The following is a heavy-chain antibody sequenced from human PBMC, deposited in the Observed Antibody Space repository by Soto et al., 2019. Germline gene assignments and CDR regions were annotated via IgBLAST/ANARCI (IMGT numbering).Heavy chain of an antibody. J-gene: IGHJ6*02. Sequence: GEFLKISCQGSGYNFASYWISWVRQMPGKGLEWMGRIDPIDSYTNYSPSFQGHVTISADKSISTAYLQWSSLKASDTAMYYCARRYCSSASCPRNYYGMDVWGQGTTVTVSS. D-gene: IGHD2-2*01. V-gene: IGHV5-10-1*01. CDR2: IDPIDSYT. CDR1: GYNFASYW. CDR3: ARRYCSSASCPRNYYGMDV.